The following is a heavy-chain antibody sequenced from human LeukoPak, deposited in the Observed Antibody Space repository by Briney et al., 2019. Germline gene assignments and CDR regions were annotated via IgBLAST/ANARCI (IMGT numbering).Heavy chain of an antibody. CDR2: TYYRSKWYN. J-gene: IGHJ4*02. Sequence: SQTLSLTCATSGDSVSSNSAAWNWIRQSPSRGLEWLGRTYYRSKWYNDYAVSVKSRVTINPDTSKNQFSLQLNSVTPEDTAVYYCARAIAVAGKREFDYWGQGTLVTVSS. CDR1: GDSVSSNSAA. CDR3: ARAIAVAGKREFDY. D-gene: IGHD6-19*01. V-gene: IGHV6-1*01.